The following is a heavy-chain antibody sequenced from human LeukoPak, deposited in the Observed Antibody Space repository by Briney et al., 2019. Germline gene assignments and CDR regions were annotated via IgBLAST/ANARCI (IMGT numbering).Heavy chain of an antibody. CDR2: ISAYNGNT. D-gene: IGHD3-3*01. J-gene: IGHJ4*02. CDR3: ARHLQQGLYDFWSGGLPH. Sequence: ASVKVSCKASGYTFTSYGISWVRQAPGQGLEWMGWISAYNGNTNYAQKLQGRVTMTTDTSTSTAYMELRSLRSDDTAVYYCARHLQQGLYDFWSGGLPHWGQGTLVTVSS. CDR1: GYTFTSYG. V-gene: IGHV1-18*01.